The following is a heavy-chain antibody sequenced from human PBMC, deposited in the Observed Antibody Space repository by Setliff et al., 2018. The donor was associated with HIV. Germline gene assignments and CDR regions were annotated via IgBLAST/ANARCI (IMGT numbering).Heavy chain of an antibody. V-gene: IGHV3-48*03. D-gene: IGHD4-4*01. CDR2: ISSSGSTI. J-gene: IGHJ6*02. CDR1: GFAFSSYE. Sequence: SLRLSCAASGFAFSSYEMNWVRQAPGKGLEWVSYISSSGSTIYYADSVKGRFTISRANAKNSLYLQMNSLRDEVTAVYYCARDDSNYRQHGMDVWGQGTTVTVSS. CDR3: ARDDSNYRQHGMDV.